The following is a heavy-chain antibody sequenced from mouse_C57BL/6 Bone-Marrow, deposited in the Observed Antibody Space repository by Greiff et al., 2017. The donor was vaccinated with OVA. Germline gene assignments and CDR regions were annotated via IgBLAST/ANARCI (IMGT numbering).Heavy chain of an antibody. D-gene: IGHD2-2*01. CDR3: ARDGYGFAY. CDR2: IYPRSGNT. CDR1: GYTFTSYG. J-gene: IGHJ3*01. Sequence: LVESGAELARPGASVKLSCKASGYTFTSYGISWVKQRTGQGLEWIGEIYPRSGNTYYNEKFKGKATLPADKSSSPAYMELRSLTSEDSAVYFCARDGYGFAYWGQGTLVTVSA. V-gene: IGHV1-81*01.